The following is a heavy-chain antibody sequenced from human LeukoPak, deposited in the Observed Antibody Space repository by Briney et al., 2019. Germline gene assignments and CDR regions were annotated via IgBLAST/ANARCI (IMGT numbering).Heavy chain of an antibody. Sequence: GGYLRLYCAASGFTLSSFAMSWVRQAPGKGLEWVSAISGSGGSTYYADSVKGRFTISRDNAKNTLYRQMSSLRAEDTAVYYCAKDRHADGPCDYWGQGTLVTVPS. CDR1: GFTLSSFA. CDR3: AKDRHADGPCDY. CDR2: ISGSGGST. V-gene: IGHV3-23*01. J-gene: IGHJ4*02.